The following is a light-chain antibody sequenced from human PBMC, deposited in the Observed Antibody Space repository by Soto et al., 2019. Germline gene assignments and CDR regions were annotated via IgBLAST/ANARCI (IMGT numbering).Light chain of an antibody. CDR1: QSVSSN. CDR3: QQYGSSSWT. J-gene: IGKJ1*01. Sequence: EIVMTQSPATLSVSPGERATLSCRASQSVSSNLAWYQQKPGQAPRLLIYGASTRATGIPARFSGSGSGTEFTLTISSLQSEDFAVYYCQQYGSSSWTFGQGTKV. CDR2: GAS. V-gene: IGKV3-15*01.